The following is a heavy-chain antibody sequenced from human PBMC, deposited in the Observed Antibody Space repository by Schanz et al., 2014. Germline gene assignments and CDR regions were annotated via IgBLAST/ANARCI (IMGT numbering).Heavy chain of an antibody. D-gene: IGHD1-26*01. CDR1: GGTFSSFG. CDR3: GRGLSRSYSDF. CDR2: IIPSLGLA. V-gene: IGHV1-69*02. Sequence: VQLEQSGAEVKKPGSSVKVSCKASGGTFSSFGINWVRQAPGQGLEWMGRIIPSLGLAKYEQKFQDKVTITADTSTTTPNMELSGLRSEDTDVYYCGRGLSRSYSDFWGQGTLITVSS. J-gene: IGHJ4*02.